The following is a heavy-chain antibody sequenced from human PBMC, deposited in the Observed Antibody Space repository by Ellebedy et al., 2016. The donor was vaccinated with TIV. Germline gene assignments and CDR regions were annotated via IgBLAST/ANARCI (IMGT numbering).Heavy chain of an antibody. V-gene: IGHV4-59*01. CDR3: ARVSYYDSSGYRYYFDY. Sequence: MPSETLSLTCTVSGGPTSSYYWTWIRQPPGKGLEWVGYIYYSGSTNYNPSLKSRVTISVDTSKNQFSLKLSSVTAADTAVYYCARVSYYDSSGYRYYFDYWGQGTLVTVSS. CDR2: IYYSGST. CDR1: GGPTSSYY. J-gene: IGHJ4*02. D-gene: IGHD3-22*01.